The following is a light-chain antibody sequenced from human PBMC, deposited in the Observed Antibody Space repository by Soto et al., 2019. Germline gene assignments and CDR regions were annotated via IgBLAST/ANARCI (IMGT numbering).Light chain of an antibody. J-gene: IGKJ1*01. CDR1: QGIGDT. CDR2: GAS. CDR3: QQYGSSGT. Sequence: EIALTQSPGTLSLSPGERATLSCRASQGIGDTLAWYKRKPGQAPRLLIYGASNRATGIPDRFSGSGSGTDFTLTIRRLEPEDFAVYYCQQYGSSGTFGQGTKVDIK. V-gene: IGKV3-20*01.